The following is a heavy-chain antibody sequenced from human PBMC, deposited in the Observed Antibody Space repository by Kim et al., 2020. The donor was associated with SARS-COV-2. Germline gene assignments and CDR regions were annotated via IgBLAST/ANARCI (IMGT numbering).Heavy chain of an antibody. CDR3: ARGGGTMTPGRMDV. J-gene: IGHJ6*02. V-gene: IGHV4-34*01. Sequence: SETLSLTCAVYGGSFSGYYWSWIRQPPGKGLEWIGEINHSGSTNYNPSLKSRVTISVDTSKNQFSLKLSSVTAADTAVYYCARGGGTMTPGRMDVWGQGTTVTVSS. D-gene: IGHD3-22*01. CDR2: INHSGST. CDR1: GGSFSGYY.